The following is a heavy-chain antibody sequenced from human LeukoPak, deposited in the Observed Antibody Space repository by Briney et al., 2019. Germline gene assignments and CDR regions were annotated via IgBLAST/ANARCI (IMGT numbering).Heavy chain of an antibody. CDR2: IYTSGST. J-gene: IGHJ4*02. CDR3: ARVRYYSESNANNRFDY. V-gene: IGHV4-61*02. Sequence: ASETLSLTCTVSGGSISSGSYYWSWIRQPAGKGLEWIGRIYTSGSTNYNPSLKSRVTISVDTSKNQFSLKLSSVTAADTAVYYCARVRYYSESNANNRFDYWGQGTLVTVSS. D-gene: IGHD3-22*01. CDR1: GGSISSGSYY.